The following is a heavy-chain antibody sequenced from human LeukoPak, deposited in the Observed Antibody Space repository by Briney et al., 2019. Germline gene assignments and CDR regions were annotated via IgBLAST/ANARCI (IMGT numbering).Heavy chain of an antibody. CDR1: GGSISSGGYY. CDR2: IYYSGST. CDR3: ARGRGYYDSSQYYYFDY. D-gene: IGHD3-22*01. Sequence: SETLSLTCTVSGGSISSGGYYWSWIRQHPGKGPEWIGYIYYSGSTYYNTSLKGRVTISVDTSKSQFSLKLSSVTAADTAVYYCARGRGYYDSSQYYYFDYWGQGTLVTVSS. J-gene: IGHJ4*02. V-gene: IGHV4-31*03.